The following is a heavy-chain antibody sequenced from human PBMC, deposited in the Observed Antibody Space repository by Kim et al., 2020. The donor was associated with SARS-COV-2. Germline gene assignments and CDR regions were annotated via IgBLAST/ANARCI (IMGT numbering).Heavy chain of an antibody. V-gene: IGHV3-23*01. Sequence: GGSLRLSCAASGFTFSSYAMSWVRQAPGKGLEWVSAISGSDTTYYADPVKGRFTISRDNSKNTLYLQMNSLRAEDTAVYYCTKRGAFSSGWFDYWGQGTLVTVSS. J-gene: IGHJ4*02. CDR3: TKRGAFSSGWFDY. CDR1: GFTFSSYA. CDR2: ISGSDTT. D-gene: IGHD6-19*01.